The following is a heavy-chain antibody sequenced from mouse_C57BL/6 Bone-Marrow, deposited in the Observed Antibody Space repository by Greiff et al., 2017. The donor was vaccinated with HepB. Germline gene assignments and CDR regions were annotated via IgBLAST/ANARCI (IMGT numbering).Heavy chain of an antibody. Sequence: EVQLQESGGGLVKPGGSLKLSCAASGFTFSDYGMHWVRQAPEKGLEWVAYISSGSSTIYYADTVKGRFTISRDNAKNTLFLQMTSLRSEDTAMYYCARDVHDYWGQGTTLTVSS. CDR1: GFTFSDYG. J-gene: IGHJ2*01. CDR3: ARDVHDY. V-gene: IGHV5-17*01. CDR2: ISSGSSTI.